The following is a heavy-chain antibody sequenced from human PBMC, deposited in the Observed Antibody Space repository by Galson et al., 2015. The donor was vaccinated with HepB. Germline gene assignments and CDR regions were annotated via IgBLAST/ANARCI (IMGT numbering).Heavy chain of an antibody. V-gene: IGHV3-7*01. CDR1: GFSFRSYW. CDR3: ARDREAAGGGDWFDA. D-gene: IGHD6-13*01. Sequence: SLRLSCAASGFSFRSYWMSWVRQAPGKGPEWVANVKQDGGEENYMGSVKGRFIISRDNAKNLLYLEMNSLRGEDTGVYFCARDREAAGGGDWFDAWGQGTLVTVSS. CDR2: VKQDGGEE. J-gene: IGHJ5*02.